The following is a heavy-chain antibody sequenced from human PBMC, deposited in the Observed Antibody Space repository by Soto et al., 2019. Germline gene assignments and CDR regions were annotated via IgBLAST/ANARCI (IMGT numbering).Heavy chain of an antibody. CDR1: GYTFTGYY. CDR3: AREPEQLVRGYYGMAV. V-gene: IGHV1-2*04. CDR2: INPNSGGT. Sequence: QVQLVQSGAEVKKPGASVKVSCKASGYTFTGYYMHWVRQAPGQGLEWMGWINPNSGGTNYAQKFQGWVTMTRDTSISTAYMELSRLRSDDTAVYYCAREPEQLVRGYYGMAVWGQGTTVTVSS. J-gene: IGHJ6*02. D-gene: IGHD6-6*01.